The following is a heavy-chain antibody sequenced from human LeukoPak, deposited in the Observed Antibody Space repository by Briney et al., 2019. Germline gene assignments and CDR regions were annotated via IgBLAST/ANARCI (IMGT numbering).Heavy chain of an antibody. CDR1: GGSISSYY. CDR3: ARDRAALIGFHY. V-gene: IGHV4-59*12. J-gene: IGHJ4*02. D-gene: IGHD2-15*01. Sequence: SETLSLTCTVSGGSISSYYWSWIRQPPWKGLEWIGYIYYSGSTNYNPSLNSRVTISVDTSKNQFSLKLTSVTAADTAVYYCARDRAALIGFHYWGQGTPVTVSS. CDR2: IYYSGST.